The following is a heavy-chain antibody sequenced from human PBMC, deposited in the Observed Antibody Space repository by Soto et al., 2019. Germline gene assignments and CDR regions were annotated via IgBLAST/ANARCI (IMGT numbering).Heavy chain of an antibody. CDR2: IIPIFGTT. CDR3: ARTDCSSTSCYVYYYYYGMDV. Sequence: ASVKVSCKASGGSFTYTLSWVRQAPGQGLEWMGGIIPIFGTTNYAQKFQGRVTITADESTKTAYMELSTLRSEDTAVYYCARTDCSSTSCYVYYYYYGMDVWGQGTTVTVSS. D-gene: IGHD2-2*01. CDR1: GGSFTYT. J-gene: IGHJ6*02. V-gene: IGHV1-69*13.